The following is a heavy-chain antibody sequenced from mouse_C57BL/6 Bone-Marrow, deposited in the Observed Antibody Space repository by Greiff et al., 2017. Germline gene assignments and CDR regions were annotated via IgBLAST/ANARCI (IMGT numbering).Heavy chain of an antibody. CDR2: IYPRSGNT. CDR1: GYTFTSYG. D-gene: IGHD2-3*01. CDR3: ARFGDGYYDY. J-gene: IGHJ2*01. Sequence: QVHVKQSGAELARPGASVKLSCKASGYTFTSYGISWVKQRTGQGLEWIGEIYPRSGNTYYNEKFKGKATLTADKSSSTAYMELRSLTSEDSAVYFCARFGDGYYDYWGQGTTLTVSS. V-gene: IGHV1-81*01.